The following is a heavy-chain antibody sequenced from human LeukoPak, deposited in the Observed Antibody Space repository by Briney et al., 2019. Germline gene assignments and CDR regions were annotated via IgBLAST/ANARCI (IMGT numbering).Heavy chain of an antibody. Sequence: ASVKVSCKASGGTFSSYAISWVRQAPGQGLEWMGGIIPIFGTANYAQKFQGRVTITADESTSTAYMELSSLRSEDTAVYYCARGIAAAGMDWFDPWGQGTLVTVSS. V-gene: IGHV1-69*13. CDR1: GGTFSSYA. D-gene: IGHD6-13*01. CDR3: ARGIAAAGMDWFDP. CDR2: IIPIFGTA. J-gene: IGHJ5*02.